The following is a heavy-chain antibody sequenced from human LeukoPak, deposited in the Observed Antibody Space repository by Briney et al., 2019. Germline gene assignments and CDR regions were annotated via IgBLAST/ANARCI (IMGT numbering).Heavy chain of an antibody. CDR2: IYTSGST. CDR1: GGSISSYY. CDR3: ARDRIAAAGTVWFDP. V-gene: IGHV4-4*07. Sequence: SETLSLTYTVSGGSISSYYWSWIRQPAGKGLEWIGRIYTSGSTNYNPSLKSRVTMSVDTSKNQLSLKLSSVTVADTAVYYCARDRIAAAGTVWFDPWGQGTLVTVSS. D-gene: IGHD6-13*01. J-gene: IGHJ5*02.